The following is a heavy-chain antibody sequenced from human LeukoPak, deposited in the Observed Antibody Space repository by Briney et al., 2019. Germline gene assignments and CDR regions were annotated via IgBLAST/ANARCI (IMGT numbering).Heavy chain of an antibody. Sequence: VASVEVSCKASGYTFTSYYMHWVRQAPGQGLEWMGIINPSGGSTSYAQKFQGRVTMTRDTSTSTVYMELSSLRSEDTAVYYCARESYSRDIVVVVAAGPFDYWGQGTLVTVSS. J-gene: IGHJ4*02. CDR3: ARESYSRDIVVVVAAGPFDY. CDR2: INPSGGST. V-gene: IGHV1-46*01. CDR1: GYTFTSYY. D-gene: IGHD2-15*01.